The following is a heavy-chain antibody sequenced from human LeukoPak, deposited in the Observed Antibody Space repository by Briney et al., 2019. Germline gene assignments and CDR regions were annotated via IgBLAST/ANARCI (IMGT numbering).Heavy chain of an antibody. CDR2: ISAYNGNT. CDR3: ARDSGSSWYFYYYYYMDV. J-gene: IGHJ6*03. D-gene: IGHD6-13*01. CDR1: GYTFTSYG. Sequence: ASVKVSCKASGYTFTSYGISWVRQAPGQGLEWMGWISAYNGNTNYAQKLQGRVTMTTDTSTSTAYMELWSLRSDDTAVYYCARDSGSSWYFYYYYYMDVWGKGTTVTVSS. V-gene: IGHV1-18*01.